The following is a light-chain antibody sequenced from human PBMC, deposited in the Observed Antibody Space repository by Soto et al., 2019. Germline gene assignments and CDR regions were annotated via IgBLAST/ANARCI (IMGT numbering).Light chain of an antibody. V-gene: IGLV2-11*01. CDR2: DVN. CDR1: SSDVGGYIY. Sequence: QSALTQPRSVSGSPGQSVTISCTGTSSDVGGYIYVSWYQQDPGKAPKLMIYDVNKRPSGVPDRFSGSKSGNTASLTISGLQDEDEADYYCCSYAGDYTFVFGTGTKLTVL. J-gene: IGLJ1*01. CDR3: CSYAGDYTFV.